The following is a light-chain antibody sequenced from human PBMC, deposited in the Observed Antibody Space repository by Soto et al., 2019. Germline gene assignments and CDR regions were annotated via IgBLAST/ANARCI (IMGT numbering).Light chain of an antibody. V-gene: IGKV3-20*01. Sequence: EIVLTQSPGTLSLSPGERATLSCGASQSVSSTYFAWYQQKPGQAPRLLIYGASSRATGIPDRFSGSGSGTDFTLTISRLEPEDFAVYYCQQYASSPWTFGQGTKAEIK. CDR1: QSVSSTY. CDR2: GAS. CDR3: QQYASSPWT. J-gene: IGKJ1*01.